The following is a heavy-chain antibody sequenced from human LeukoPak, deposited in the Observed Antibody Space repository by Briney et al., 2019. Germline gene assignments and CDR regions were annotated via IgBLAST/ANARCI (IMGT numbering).Heavy chain of an antibody. D-gene: IGHD3-10*01. CDR2: IYYSGST. V-gene: IGHV4-59*01. Sequence: SETLSLTCTVSGGSISSYYWSWIRQPPGKGLEWIGYIYYSGSTNYNPSLKSRVTISVDTSKNQFSLKLSSATAADTAVYYCARVIQVRGVIADYGMDVWGKGTTVTVSS. J-gene: IGHJ6*04. CDR1: GGSISSYY. CDR3: ARVIQVRGVIADYGMDV.